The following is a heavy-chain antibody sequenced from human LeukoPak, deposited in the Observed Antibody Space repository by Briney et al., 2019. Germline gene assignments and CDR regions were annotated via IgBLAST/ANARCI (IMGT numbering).Heavy chain of an antibody. D-gene: IGHD3-10*01. CDR3: ARESNTMARGGCPPVDY. CDR2: MNPNSGNT. Sequence: ASVKVSCKASGGTFSSYAINWVRQATGQGLEWMGWMNPNSGNTGYAQKFQGRVTITRNTSISTAYMELSSLRSEDTAVYYCARESNTMARGGCPPVDYWGQGTLVTVFS. J-gene: IGHJ4*02. CDR1: GGTFSSYA. V-gene: IGHV1-8*03.